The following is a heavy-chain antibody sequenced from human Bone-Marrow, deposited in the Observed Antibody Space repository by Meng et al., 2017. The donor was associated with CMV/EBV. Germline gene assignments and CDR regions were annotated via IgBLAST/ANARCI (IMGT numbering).Heavy chain of an antibody. CDR2: IIPILGIA. V-gene: IGHV1-69*10. J-gene: IGHJ3*02. D-gene: IGHD3-3*01. Sequence: SVKVSCKASGGTFSSYAISWVRQAPGQGLEWMGGIIPILGIANYAQKFQGRVTITADKSTSTAYMELSSLRPEDTAVYYCARDSLSVRFLEWWSDAFDIWGQGTMVTVSS. CDR3: ARDSLSVRFLEWWSDAFDI. CDR1: GGTFSSYA.